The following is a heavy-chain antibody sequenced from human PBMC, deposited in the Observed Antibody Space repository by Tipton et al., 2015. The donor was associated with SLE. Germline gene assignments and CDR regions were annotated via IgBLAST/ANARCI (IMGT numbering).Heavy chain of an antibody. Sequence: TLSLTCTVPGGSISSSYGSWIRQPPGKGLEWIGYSYYSGSTNYNPSLKSRVTISVDTSKNQFSLKLSSVTAANTAVYYWARGRSTSLPMDVSGKGTTVTVSS. CDR3: ARGRSTSLPMDV. D-gene: IGHD2-2*01. J-gene: IGHJ6*04. V-gene: IGHV4-59*01. CDR2: SYYSGST. CDR1: GGSISSSY.